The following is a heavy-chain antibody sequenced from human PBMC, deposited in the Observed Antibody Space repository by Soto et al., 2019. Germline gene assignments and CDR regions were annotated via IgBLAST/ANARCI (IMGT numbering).Heavy chain of an antibody. CDR2: IDNSGRT. V-gene: IGHV4-31*03. Sequence: QVQLDESGQGLVQPSQTLSLSCTVSGASVTTGVYYWTWIRQHPGKGLDWIGYIDNSGRTYYNPSLTGRVPISVDTSKNQCSLKLLSVTAADTAFSYCAGAVSDFDVRRYRTSYFDQWGQGILVTVSS. J-gene: IGHJ4*02. CDR1: GASVTTGVYY. D-gene: IGHD3-10*02. CDR3: AGAVSDFDVRRYRTSYFDQ.